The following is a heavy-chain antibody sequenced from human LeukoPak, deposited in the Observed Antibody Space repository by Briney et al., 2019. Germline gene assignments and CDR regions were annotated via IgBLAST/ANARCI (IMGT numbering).Heavy chain of an antibody. CDR2: IYYSGTT. D-gene: IGHD6-19*01. CDR3: ARARSPNIAVAGACFDY. Sequence: PSETLSLTCTVSGGSISSSSYYWGWIRQPPGKGLEWIGSIYYSGTTYYNPSLKSRVTISVDTSKNQFSLNLSSVTAADTAVYYCARARSPNIAVAGACFDYWGQGILVTVSS. CDR1: GGSISSSSYY. J-gene: IGHJ4*02. V-gene: IGHV4-39*07.